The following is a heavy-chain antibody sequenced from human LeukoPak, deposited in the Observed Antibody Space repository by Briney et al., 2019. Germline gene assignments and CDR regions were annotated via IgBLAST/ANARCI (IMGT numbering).Heavy chain of an antibody. J-gene: IGHJ4*02. V-gene: IGHV3-21*01. CDR2: ISSSSSYI. Sequence: GGSLRLSCAASGFTFSSYSMNWVRQAPGKGLEWVSFISSSSSYIYYADSVKGRFTISRDNAKNSLYLQMNNLRAEDTAVYYCAREGAAGTSWVRIFDYWGQGTLVTVSS. CDR3: AREGAAGTSWVRIFDY. CDR1: GFTFSSYS. D-gene: IGHD6-13*01.